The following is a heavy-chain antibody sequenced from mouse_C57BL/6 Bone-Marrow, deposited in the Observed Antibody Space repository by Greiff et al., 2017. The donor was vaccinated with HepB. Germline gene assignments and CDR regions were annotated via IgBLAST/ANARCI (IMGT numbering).Heavy chain of an antibody. J-gene: IGHJ1*03. CDR1: GFTFSSYA. CDR2: ISDGGSYT. CDR3: ARERDYYGSSHWYFDV. Sequence: EVQLVESGGGLVKPGGSLKLSCAASGFTFSSYAMSWVRQTPEKRLEWVATISDGGSYTYYPDNVKGRFTISRDNAKNNLYLQMSHLKSEDTAMYYCARERDYYGSSHWYFDVWGTGTTVTVSS. V-gene: IGHV5-4*01. D-gene: IGHD1-1*01.